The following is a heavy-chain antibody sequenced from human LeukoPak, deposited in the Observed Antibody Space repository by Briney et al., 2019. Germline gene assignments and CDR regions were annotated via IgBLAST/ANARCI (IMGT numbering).Heavy chain of an antibody. V-gene: IGHV4-39*07. CDR3: ARGSRVGATGIDY. CDR2: IYYSGST. Sequence: SETLSLTCTVSGGSISSSSYYWGWIRQPPGKGLEWIGSIYYSGSTYYNPSLKSRVTISVDTSKNQFSLKLSPVTAADTAVYYCARGSRVGATGIDYWGQGTLVTVSS. D-gene: IGHD1-26*01. CDR1: GGSISSSSYY. J-gene: IGHJ4*02.